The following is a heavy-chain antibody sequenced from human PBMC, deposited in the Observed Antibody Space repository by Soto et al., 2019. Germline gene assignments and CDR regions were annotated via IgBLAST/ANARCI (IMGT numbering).Heavy chain of an antibody. CDR3: ARDGRGWAREY. CDR2: ISSGSSYI. J-gene: IGHJ4*01. V-gene: IGHV3-21*01. D-gene: IGHD6-19*01. CDR1: GFTFSHSS. Sequence: EVQLVESGGGLVKPGGSLRLSCAASGFTFSHSSMNWVRQPPGKGLEWVSSISSGSSYIYYAESVKGRFTISRDNAKNSQYRQMNSLRVEDTAVYYCARDGRGWAREYWGQGTPVTVSS.